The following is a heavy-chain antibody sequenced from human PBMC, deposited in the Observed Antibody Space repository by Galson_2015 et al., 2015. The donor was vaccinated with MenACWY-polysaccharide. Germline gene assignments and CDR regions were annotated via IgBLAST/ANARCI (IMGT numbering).Heavy chain of an antibody. D-gene: IGHD4-17*01. CDR1: GGSISSGDYY. Sequence: TLSLTCTVSGGSISSGDYYWSWIRQPPGKGLEWIGYIYYSGSTYYNPSLKSRVTISVDTSKNQFSLKLSSVTAADTAVYYCARQPTVTNWFDPWGQGTLVTVSS. CDR3: ARQPTVTNWFDP. J-gene: IGHJ5*02. CDR2: IYYSGST. V-gene: IGHV4-30-4*01.